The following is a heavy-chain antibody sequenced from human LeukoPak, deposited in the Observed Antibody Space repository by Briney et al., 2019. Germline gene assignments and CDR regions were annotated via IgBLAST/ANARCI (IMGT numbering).Heavy chain of an antibody. CDR2: ISAYNGNT. J-gene: IGHJ3*02. Sequence: ASVKVSCKASGYTFTTYDISWVRQAPGQGLEWMGWISAYNGNTNYAQKLQGRVTMTTDTSTSTAYMELRSLRFDDTAVYYCARDGNCSGGDCYIDIWGQGTMVTVSS. D-gene: IGHD2-21*02. V-gene: IGHV1-18*01. CDR1: GYTFTTYD. CDR3: ARDGNCSGGDCYIDI.